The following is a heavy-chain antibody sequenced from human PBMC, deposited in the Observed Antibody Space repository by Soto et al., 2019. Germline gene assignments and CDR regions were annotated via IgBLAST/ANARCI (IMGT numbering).Heavy chain of an antibody. CDR2: IGTLSDT. J-gene: IGHJ5*02. D-gene: IGHD3-10*01. CDR1: GFAFSTFD. V-gene: IGHV3-13*01. Sequence: VQLVESGGGLVQPGGSLRLSCAGSGFAFSTFDIHWVRQAPGKGLEWVSGIGTLSDTFYAASVQGRFTISRQNAKNSVYLQMNSLRAGDTAFYYCARGRSFSYDSTPPPMFDPWGQGTLVTVSS. CDR3: ARGRSFSYDSTPPPMFDP.